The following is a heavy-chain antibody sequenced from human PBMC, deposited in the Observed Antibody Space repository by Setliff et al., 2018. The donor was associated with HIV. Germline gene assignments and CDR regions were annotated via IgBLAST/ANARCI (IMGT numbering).Heavy chain of an antibody. V-gene: IGHV4-61*09. Sequence: SETLSLTCTVSGGSISSGSHFWGWIRQPAGKGLKWIGHISTSGTTKYNPSLKSRVTISIDTSKKHFSLRLTSVTAADTAVYYCAGQDIGAVPALGAFDIWGQGTMVTVSS. D-gene: IGHD2-2*01. J-gene: IGHJ3*02. CDR2: ISTSGTT. CDR1: GGSISSGSHF. CDR3: AGQDIGAVPALGAFDI.